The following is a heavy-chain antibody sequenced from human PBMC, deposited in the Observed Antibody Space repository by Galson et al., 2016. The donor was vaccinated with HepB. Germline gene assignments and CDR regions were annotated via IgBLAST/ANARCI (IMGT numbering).Heavy chain of an antibody. CDR2: IKQDESEK. D-gene: IGHD1/OR15-1a*01. J-gene: IGHJ4*02. CDR3: ATFIEEHSSFES. Sequence: SLRLSCAASGFTFTTYWMSWVRQAPGKGLEWVANIKQDESEKFYVDSVKGRFTVSRDNAKTSLFLQMRSLRAEDMAVYFCATFIEEHSSFESWGQGTLVTVSS. V-gene: IGHV3-7*01. CDR1: GFTFTTYW.